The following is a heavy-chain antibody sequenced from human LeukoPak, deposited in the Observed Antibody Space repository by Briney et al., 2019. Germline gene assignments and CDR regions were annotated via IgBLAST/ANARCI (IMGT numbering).Heavy chain of an antibody. CDR2: IYHSGST. CDR3: AAIVPATASWFDY. V-gene: IGHV4-30-2*01. D-gene: IGHD2-2*01. Sequence: SETLSLTCAVSGGSISSGGYSWSWIRQPPGKGLEWIGYIYHSGSTYYNPSLKSRVTISVDRSKNQFSLKLSSVTAADTAVYYCAAIVPATASWFDYWGQGTLVTVSS. CDR1: GGSISSGGYS. J-gene: IGHJ4*02.